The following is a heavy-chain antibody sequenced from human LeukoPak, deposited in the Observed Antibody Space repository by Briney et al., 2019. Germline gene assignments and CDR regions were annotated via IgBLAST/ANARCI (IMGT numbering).Heavy chain of an antibody. CDR2: TYYRSKWYN. CDR3: ARAPRGIFDY. Sequence: SQSLSLTCALSGDTVSSKSAAWNWIRQSPSRGFEWLGRTYYRSKWYNDYAVSVKSRITNNPDTSKNRFSLQLNSVTPEDTAVYYCARAPRGIFDYWGQGTLVTVSS. D-gene: IGHD3-16*01. CDR1: GDTVSSKSAA. J-gene: IGHJ4*02. V-gene: IGHV6-1*01.